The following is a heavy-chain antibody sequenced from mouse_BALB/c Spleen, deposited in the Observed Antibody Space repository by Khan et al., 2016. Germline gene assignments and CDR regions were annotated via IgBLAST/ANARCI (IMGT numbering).Heavy chain of an antibody. CDR1: GYSITSGFA. D-gene: IGHD1-1*02. J-gene: IGHJ2*01. CDR2: ISSSGIT. V-gene: IGHV3-2*02. CDR3: SRSGNYFDY. Sequence: QLEESGPGLVKPSQSLSLSCTVTGYSITSGFAWNWIRQFPGNKLEWMGYISSSGITSYNPSLKSRISITRDTSKNQFFLQLSSVTTEDTATYYCSRSGNYFDYWGQGTTLTVSS.